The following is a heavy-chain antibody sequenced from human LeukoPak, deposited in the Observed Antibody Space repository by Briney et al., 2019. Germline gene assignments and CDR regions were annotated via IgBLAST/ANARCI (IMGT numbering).Heavy chain of an antibody. J-gene: IGHJ5*02. CDR1: GASITDYF. Sequence: PSETLSLTCTVSGASITDYFWTWIRQPPGKGLEWIGYVYYSGTTIFNPSLKSRVTIPVDTSKNQFSLNLSSVTAADTAVYYCARSDYYDSSGYFAGGDWFDPWGQGTLVTVSS. V-gene: IGHV4-59*01. CDR2: VYYSGTT. D-gene: IGHD3-22*01. CDR3: ARSDYYDSSGYFAGGDWFDP.